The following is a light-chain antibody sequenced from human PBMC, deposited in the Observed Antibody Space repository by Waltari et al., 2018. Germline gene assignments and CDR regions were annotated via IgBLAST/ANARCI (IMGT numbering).Light chain of an antibody. CDR1: QDITYF. CDR3: QQHYSEPIT. V-gene: IGKV1-33*01. CDR2: DAS. J-gene: IGKJ5*01. Sequence: DIQMTQSPSSLSASVGDRVTITRQASQDITYFLNWYQQKPGKAPQLLIYDASNLEPGVPSRFSGSGSGTEFSFTISSLQTEDVAVYYCQQHYSEPITFGQGTRLEI.